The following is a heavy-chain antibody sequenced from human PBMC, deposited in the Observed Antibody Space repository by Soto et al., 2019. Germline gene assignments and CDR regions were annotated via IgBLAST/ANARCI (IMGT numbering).Heavy chain of an antibody. D-gene: IGHD3-22*01. V-gene: IGHV3-30-3*01. CDR3: ARDFKQIFYNSGYSDRIDV. CDR2: ISYDGSQE. Sequence: PGESLRLPSGASGFTFRAFGVHWIRQAPGKGLEWVAVISYDGSQEYYADSVRGRFIISRDNSKNTLYLQMNSLRAEDTAIYYCARDFKQIFYNSGYSDRIDVRAQRTSVTGS. J-gene: IGHJ6*02. CDR1: GFTFRAFG.